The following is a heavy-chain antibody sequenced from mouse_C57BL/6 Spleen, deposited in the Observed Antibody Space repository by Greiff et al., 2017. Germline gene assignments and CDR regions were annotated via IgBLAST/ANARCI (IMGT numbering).Heavy chain of an antibody. CDR2: INPSTGGT. CDR1: GYSFTGYY. D-gene: IGHD2-4*01. Sequence: VQLQQSGPELVKPGASVKISCKASGYSFTGYYMNWVKQSPEKSLEWIGEINPSTGGTSYNQTFKAKATLTVDKSSSTVYMQLKSLTSEDSAVYYSARGGDYDGAWFAYWGQGTLVTVSA. J-gene: IGHJ3*01. V-gene: IGHV1-42*01. CDR3: ARGGDYDGAWFAY.